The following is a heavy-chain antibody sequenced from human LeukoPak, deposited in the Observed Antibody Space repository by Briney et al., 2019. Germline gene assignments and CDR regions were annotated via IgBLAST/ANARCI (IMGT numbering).Heavy chain of an antibody. CDR3: ARQIVVVPAATGPDAFDI. J-gene: IGHJ3*02. CDR2: IYYSGST. Sequence: PSETLSLTCTVSGGSISSYYWSWIRQPPGKGLEWIGYIYYSGSTNYNPSLKSRVTISVDTSKNQFSLKLSSVTAADTAVYYCARQIVVVPAATGPDAFDIWGQGTMVTVSS. V-gene: IGHV4-59*01. CDR1: GGSISSYY. D-gene: IGHD2-2*01.